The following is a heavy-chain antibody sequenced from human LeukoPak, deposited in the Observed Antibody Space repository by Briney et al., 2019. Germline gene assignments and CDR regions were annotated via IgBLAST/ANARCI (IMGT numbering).Heavy chain of an antibody. CDR2: ISSSSSYI. Sequence: PGGSLRLSCAASGFTFSSYSMNWVRQAPGKGLEWVSSISSSSSYIYYADSVKGRFTISRDNSKNTLYLQMNSLRAEDTAVYYCAKEKHYYDSSGYACWGQGTLVTVSS. J-gene: IGHJ4*02. CDR1: GFTFSSYS. D-gene: IGHD3-22*01. V-gene: IGHV3-21*04. CDR3: AKEKHYYDSSGYAC.